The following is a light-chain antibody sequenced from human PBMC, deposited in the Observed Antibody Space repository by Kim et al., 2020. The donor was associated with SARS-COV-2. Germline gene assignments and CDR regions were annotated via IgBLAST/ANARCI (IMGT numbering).Light chain of an antibody. CDR3: QAWDNSTGV. CDR1: DLENKY. Sequence: SYELTQPPSVSVSPGQTASITCSGHDLENKYVCWYQQRPGQSPVLVIYQDRKRPSGIPERFSGSSSGNTATLTISGTQPMDEADYYCQAWDNSTGVFGAGTKVTVL. CDR2: QDR. J-gene: IGLJ1*01. V-gene: IGLV3-1*01.